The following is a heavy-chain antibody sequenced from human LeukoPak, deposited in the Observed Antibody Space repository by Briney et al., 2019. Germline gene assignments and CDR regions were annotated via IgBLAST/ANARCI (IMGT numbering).Heavy chain of an antibody. J-gene: IGHJ5*02. CDR3: ARDGPITMVRGVIIRGQNWFDP. V-gene: IGHV3-23*01. Sequence: GGSLRLSCAASGFTFSSYGMSWVRQAPGKGLEWVSGISGSGSGTYYADSVKGRFTISRDNSKNTLHLQMNSLRAEDTAVYYCARDGPITMVRGVIIRGQNWFDPWGQGTLVTVSS. CDR1: GFTFSSYG. D-gene: IGHD3-10*01. CDR2: ISGSGSGT.